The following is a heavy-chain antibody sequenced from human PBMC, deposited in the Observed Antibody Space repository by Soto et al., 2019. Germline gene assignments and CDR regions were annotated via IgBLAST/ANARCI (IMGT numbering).Heavy chain of an antibody. J-gene: IGHJ4*02. CDR3: ARDLAAVPRAFDY. CDR1: GGSISSYF. D-gene: IGHD6-13*01. CDR2: VYYTGTT. Sequence: PSETLSLTCTVSGGSISSYFYIWVRQPPGKGLEWIGSVYYTGTTDYNPSLKSRVTISVDTSKTQFSLNLRSVTAADTPVYYCARDLAAVPRAFDYWGRGTLVTVSS. V-gene: IGHV4-59*01.